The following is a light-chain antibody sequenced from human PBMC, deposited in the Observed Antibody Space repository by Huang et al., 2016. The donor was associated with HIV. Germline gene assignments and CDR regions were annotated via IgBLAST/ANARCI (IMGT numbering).Light chain of an antibody. Sequence: IQLTQSPSSLSASIGDRVTITCRASQGISTSLAWYQQKPGKAPNLLIFDASSLRSGVPSGFSGSRSGTVFTLSISSLQPEDFATYFCQQLRSYPLTFGGGTKVEIK. CDR1: QGISTS. J-gene: IGKJ4*01. CDR2: DAS. V-gene: IGKV1-9*01. CDR3: QQLRSYPLT.